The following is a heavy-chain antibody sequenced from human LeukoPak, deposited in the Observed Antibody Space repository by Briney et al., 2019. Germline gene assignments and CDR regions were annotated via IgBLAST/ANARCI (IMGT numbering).Heavy chain of an antibody. Sequence: SETLSLTCAVYGGSFSGYYWSWIRQPPGKGLEWIGEINHSGSTNYNPSLKSRVTISVDTSKNQFSLKLSSVPAEAPPVYYCATSSFVVPAALAPDYWGQGTLVTVSS. CDR2: INHSGST. V-gene: IGHV4-34*01. D-gene: IGHD2-2*01. CDR1: GGSFSGYY. CDR3: ATSSFVVPAALAPDY. J-gene: IGHJ4*02.